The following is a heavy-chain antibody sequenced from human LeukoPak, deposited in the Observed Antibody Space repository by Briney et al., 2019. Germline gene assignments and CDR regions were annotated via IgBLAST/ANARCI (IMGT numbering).Heavy chain of an antibody. Sequence: PGGSLRLSCAASGFTFSSYWMHWVRQAPGKGLVWVSRINSDGSSTSYADSVKGRFTISRDNAKNTLYLQMNSLRAEDTAVYHCARDKASGWFDPWGQGTLVTVSS. CDR2: INSDGSST. CDR3: ARDKASGWFDP. CDR1: GFTFSSYW. J-gene: IGHJ5*02. V-gene: IGHV3-74*01.